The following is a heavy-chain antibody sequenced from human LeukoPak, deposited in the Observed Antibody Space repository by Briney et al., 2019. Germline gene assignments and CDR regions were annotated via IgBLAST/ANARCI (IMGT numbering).Heavy chain of an antibody. CDR1: GFTFGDYA. D-gene: IGHD3-10*01. V-gene: IGHV3-49*04. CDR3: TRDGHSYNWFDP. Sequence: GGSLRLSCAASGFTFGDYAMHWVRQAPGKGLEWVGFIRSKTHGGTTEYAAPVKGRFTISRDDSKSIAYLQLISLETEDTAVYYCTRDGHSYNWFDPWGQGTLVTVSS. J-gene: IGHJ5*02. CDR2: IRSKTHGGTT.